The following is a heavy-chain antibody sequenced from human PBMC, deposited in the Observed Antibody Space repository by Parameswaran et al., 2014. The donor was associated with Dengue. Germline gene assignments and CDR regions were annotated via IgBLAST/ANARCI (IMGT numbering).Heavy chain of an antibody. CDR2: INPSGGST. D-gene: IGHD3-3*01. CDR1: GYTFTGYY. CDR3: ARDYEDNYDYYYMDV. Sequence: ASVKVSCKASGYTFTGYYMHWVRQAPGQGLEWMGWINPSGGSTSYAQKFQGRVTMTRDTSTSTVYMELSSLRSEDTAAYYCARDYEDNYDYYYMDVWGKGTTVTVSS. J-gene: IGHJ6*03. V-gene: IGHV1-46*01.